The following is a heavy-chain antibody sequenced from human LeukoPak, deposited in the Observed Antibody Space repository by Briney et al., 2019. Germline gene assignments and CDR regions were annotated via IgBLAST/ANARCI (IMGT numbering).Heavy chain of an antibody. CDR2: INPKSGAT. CDR3: ARGPSHGAFDL. CDR1: GYTFTGYY. V-gene: IGHV1-2*02. J-gene: IGHJ3*01. Sequence: ASVKVSCKASGYTFTGYYMHWVRQAPGQGLEWMGWINPKSGATSYAQIFQGRVTMTRDTPITTVYMELTWLKSDDTAVYYCARGPSHGAFDLWGQGTMVTVSS.